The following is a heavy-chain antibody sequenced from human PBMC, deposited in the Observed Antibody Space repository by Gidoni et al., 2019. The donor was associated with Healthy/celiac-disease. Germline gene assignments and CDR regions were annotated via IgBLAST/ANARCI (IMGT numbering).Heavy chain of an antibody. D-gene: IGHD6-13*01. V-gene: IGHV3-21*01. CDR3: ARDPPIAAAGTRGDY. Sequence: EVQLVESGGGLVKPGGSLRLSCAASGFTFSSYSMNWVRQAPGKGLEWVSSISSSSSYIYYAASVKCRFTISRDNAKNSLYLQMNSLRAEDTAVYYCARDPPIAAAGTRGDYWGQGTLVTVSS. CDR2: ISSSSSYI. J-gene: IGHJ4*02. CDR1: GFTFSSYS.